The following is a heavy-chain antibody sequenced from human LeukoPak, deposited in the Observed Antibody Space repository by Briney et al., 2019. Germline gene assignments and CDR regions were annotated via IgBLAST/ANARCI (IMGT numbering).Heavy chain of an antibody. J-gene: IGHJ4*02. V-gene: IGHV1-2*02. Sequence: GASVKVSCKASGYTFTDYYIHWLRQAPGQGLEWMGFINPNSGGTNYAQKFQGRVTMTRDTSISTAYMELSSLTSDDTAVYYCARDLKGYHYGSGNYPQWGQGTLITVSS. CDR1: GYTFTDYY. D-gene: IGHD3-10*01. CDR2: INPNSGGT. CDR3: ARDLKGYHYGSGNYPQ.